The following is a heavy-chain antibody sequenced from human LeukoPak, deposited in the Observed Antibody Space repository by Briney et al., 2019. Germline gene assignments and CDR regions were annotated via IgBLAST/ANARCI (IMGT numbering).Heavy chain of an antibody. D-gene: IGHD5-24*01. V-gene: IGHV4-59*01. CDR2: IHYSGST. CDR1: GGSISNYY. Sequence: SETLSLTCTVAGGSISNYYWSWIRQPPGKGLEWIGYIHYSGSTNYNPSLKSRVTISVDPSKNQFSLKLNSVTAADTAVYYRARERDGYTHYYYYYMDVWGKGTTVTISS. CDR3: ARERDGYTHYYYYYMDV. J-gene: IGHJ6*03.